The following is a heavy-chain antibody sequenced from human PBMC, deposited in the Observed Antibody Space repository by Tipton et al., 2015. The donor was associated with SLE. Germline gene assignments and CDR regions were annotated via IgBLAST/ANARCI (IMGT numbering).Heavy chain of an antibody. CDR2: NDYSGNT. Sequence: TLSLTCTVSGGSISSSSYYWGWIRQPPGKGLEWIGTNDYSGNTYYNPSLRSRVSISVDTSKNQFSLKLTSVTAADTAVYYCARELQGGRKNYYYYYGMDVWGQGTTVTVSS. J-gene: IGHJ6*02. CDR1: GGSISSSSYY. D-gene: IGHD1-7*01. V-gene: IGHV4-39*07. CDR3: ARELQGGRKNYYYYYGMDV.